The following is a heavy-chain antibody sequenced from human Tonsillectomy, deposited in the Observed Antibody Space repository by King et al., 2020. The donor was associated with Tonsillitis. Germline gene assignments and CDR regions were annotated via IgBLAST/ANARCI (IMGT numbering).Heavy chain of an antibody. CDR2: ISWNSGSI. D-gene: IGHD3-22*01. Sequence: VQLVESGGGLVQPGRSLRLSCAASGFTFDDYAMHWVRQAPGKGLEWVSGISWNSGSIGYADSVKGRFTISRDNAKNSLYLQMNSLRAEDTALYYCAKDIGYYYDSSGYIDYWGQGTLVTVSS. CDR1: GFTFDDYA. J-gene: IGHJ4*02. V-gene: IGHV3-9*01. CDR3: AKDIGYYYDSSGYIDY.